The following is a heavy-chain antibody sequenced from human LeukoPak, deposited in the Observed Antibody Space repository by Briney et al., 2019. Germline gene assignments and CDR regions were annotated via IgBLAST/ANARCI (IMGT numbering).Heavy chain of an antibody. J-gene: IGHJ4*02. V-gene: IGHV3-33*01. CDR3: ARDGGSCSQYYDSSGYYFEY. CDR1: GFTFSNHG. D-gene: IGHD3-22*01. CDR2: IWYDGSKK. Sequence: GGSLRLSCAASGFTFSNHGMHWVRQAPGKGLEWVAVIWYDGSKKYYADAVKGRLTISRDNSKNMLYLDMNSLRAEDTAVYYCARDGGSCSQYYDSSGYYFEYWGQGTLVTVSS.